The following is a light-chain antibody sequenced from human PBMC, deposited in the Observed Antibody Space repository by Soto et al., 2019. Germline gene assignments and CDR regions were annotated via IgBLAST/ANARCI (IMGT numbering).Light chain of an antibody. CDR2: KAS. V-gene: IGKV1-5*03. CDR3: QQYNTYLPT. J-gene: IGKJ1*01. CDR1: QSVNSC. Sequence: DILMTQSPSTLSASVGDRATITCRASQSVNSCLAWYQQKPPKAPKLLIYKASTLESGVPSRFSGSESGTEFTLTINSLQPDDFATYYCQQYNTYLPTFGQGTRVEIK.